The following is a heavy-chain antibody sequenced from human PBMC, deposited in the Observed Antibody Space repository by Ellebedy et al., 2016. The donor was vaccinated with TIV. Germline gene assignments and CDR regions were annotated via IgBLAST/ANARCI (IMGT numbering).Heavy chain of an antibody. J-gene: IGHJ4*02. CDR2: LSNTGRT. CDR1: GASISTSY. V-gene: IGHV4-59*01. Sequence: MPSETLSLTCTVSGASISTSYWSWIRQTPGKGLEWIGYLSNTGRTNYNPSLQSRVTISVDTSRNQLSLKLTSVTAADTAVYYCARDRRGSYDYWGQGTLITVSS. D-gene: IGHD3-10*01. CDR3: ARDRRGSYDY.